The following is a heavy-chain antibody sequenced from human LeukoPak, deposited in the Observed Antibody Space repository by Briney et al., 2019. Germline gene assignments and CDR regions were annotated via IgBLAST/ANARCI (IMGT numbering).Heavy chain of an antibody. CDR2: FDPEDGET. CDR3: ATSTRCGGDCYSYNWFDP. D-gene: IGHD2-21*02. CDR1: GYTFTGYY. V-gene: IGHV1-24*01. J-gene: IGHJ5*02. Sequence: ASVKVSCKASGYTFTGYYMHWVRQAPGQGLEWMGGFDPEDGETIYAQKFQGRVTMTEDTSTDTAYMELSSLRSEDTAVYYCATSTRCGGDCYSYNWFDPWGQGTLVTVSS.